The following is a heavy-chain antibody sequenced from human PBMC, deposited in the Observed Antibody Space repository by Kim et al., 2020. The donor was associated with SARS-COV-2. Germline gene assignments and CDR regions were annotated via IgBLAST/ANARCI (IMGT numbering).Heavy chain of an antibody. CDR1: GFTFDDYA. CDR3: AKAQRSSGWSYYYYYYMDV. D-gene: IGHD6-19*01. V-gene: IGHV3-9*01. Sequence: GGSLRLSCAASGFTFDDYAMHWVRQAPGKGLEWVSGISWNSGSIGYADSVKGRFTISRDNAKNSLYLQMNSLRAEDTALYYCAKAQRSSGWSYYYYYYMDVWGKGTTVTVSS. CDR2: ISWNSGSI. J-gene: IGHJ6*03.